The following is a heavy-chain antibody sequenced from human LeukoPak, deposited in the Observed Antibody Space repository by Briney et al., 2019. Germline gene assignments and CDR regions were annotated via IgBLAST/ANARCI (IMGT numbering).Heavy chain of an antibody. CDR3: ARHRGVSDDNGYYSGGPFDY. D-gene: IGHD3-22*01. V-gene: IGHV4-59*08. CDR2: IYSSGST. J-gene: IGHJ4*02. CDR1: GGSISTYY. Sequence: PSETLSLTCSVSGGSISTYYWSWVRQPPGKGLEWVGYIYSSGSTDYNPSLKSRVTIPVDTSKNQFSLKLSSVTAADTAVYYCARHRGVSDDNGYYSGGPFDYWGQGTLVTVSS.